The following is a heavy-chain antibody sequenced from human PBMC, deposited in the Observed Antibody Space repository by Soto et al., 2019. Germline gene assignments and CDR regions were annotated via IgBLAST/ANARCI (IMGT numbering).Heavy chain of an antibody. CDR1: GFTFSSYG. CDR2: ISYDGSNK. V-gene: IGHV3-30*18. CDR3: AKSWGGSGYPTCFDY. D-gene: IGHD5-12*01. Sequence: GGSLRLSCAASGFTFSSYGMHWVRQAPGKGLEWVAVISYDGSNKYYADSVKGRFTISRDNSKNTLYLQMNSLRAEDTAVYYCAKSWGGSGYPTCFDYWGQGTLVTVSS. J-gene: IGHJ4*02.